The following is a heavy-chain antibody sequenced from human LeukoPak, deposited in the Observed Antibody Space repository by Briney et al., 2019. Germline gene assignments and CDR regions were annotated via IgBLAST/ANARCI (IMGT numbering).Heavy chain of an antibody. CDR2: INSDGTTT. D-gene: IGHD2-15*01. CDR1: GFTFSNYF. J-gene: IGHJ5*02. Sequence: GGSLRLCCAASGFTFSNYFMHWVRQAPGKGLVSVSRINSDGTTTMYADSVKGRFTISRDNAKNTLYLQMNSLRDEDTAVYYCARRVDATRWFDPWGQGTLVAVSS. V-gene: IGHV3-74*03. CDR3: ARRVDATRWFDP.